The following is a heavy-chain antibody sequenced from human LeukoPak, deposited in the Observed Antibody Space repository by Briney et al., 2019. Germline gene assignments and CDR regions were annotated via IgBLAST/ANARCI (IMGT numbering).Heavy chain of an antibody. Sequence: GGSLRLSCAASGFTVSSNYMSWVRQAPGKGLEWVSVIYSGGSIYYADSVKGRFTISRDNSKNTLYLQMNSLRAEDTAVYYCARGLMYYDTSGSGDYWGQGTLVTVSS. CDR2: IYSGGSI. V-gene: IGHV3-53*01. CDR1: GFTVSSNY. J-gene: IGHJ4*02. D-gene: IGHD3-22*01. CDR3: ARGLMYYDTSGSGDY.